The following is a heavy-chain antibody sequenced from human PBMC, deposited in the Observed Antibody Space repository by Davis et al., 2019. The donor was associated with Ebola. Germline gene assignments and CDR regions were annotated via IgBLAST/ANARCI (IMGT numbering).Heavy chain of an antibody. Sequence: PGGSLSLSCIVSGFTFADYAINWVRQAPGKGLEWVGFIRSKAFGGKPAYAASVKGRFTISRDDSNSIAYLQLDSLKTEDTGVYYCSRDLKYRPPSYYDGMDVWGQGTKVTVSS. CDR1: GFTFADYA. CDR2: IRSKAFGGKP. D-gene: IGHD2-2*01. CDR3: SRDLKYRPPSYYDGMDV. J-gene: IGHJ6*02. V-gene: IGHV3-49*04.